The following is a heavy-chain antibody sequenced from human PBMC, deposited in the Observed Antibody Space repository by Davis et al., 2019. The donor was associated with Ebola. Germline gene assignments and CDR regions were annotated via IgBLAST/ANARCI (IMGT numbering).Heavy chain of an antibody. CDR2: INHSGST. Sequence: SETLSLTCAVYGGSFSGYYWSWIRQPPGKGLVWIGEINHSGSTNYNPSLKSRVTISVDTSKNQFSLKLSSVTAADTAVYYCARIVGATYFDYWGQGTLVTVSS. V-gene: IGHV4-34*01. CDR1: GGSFSGYY. D-gene: IGHD1-26*01. J-gene: IGHJ4*02. CDR3: ARIVGATYFDY.